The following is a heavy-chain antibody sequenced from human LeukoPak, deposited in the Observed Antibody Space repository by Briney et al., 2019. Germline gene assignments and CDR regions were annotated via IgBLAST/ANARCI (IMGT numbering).Heavy chain of an antibody. V-gene: IGHV1-69*02. Sequence: GASVKVSCKASGGIFSSYTISWVRQAPGQGLEWMGRIIPILGIANYAQKFQGRVTITADKSTSTAYMELSSLRSEDTAVYYCASHSPRIAAAGGAYAFDIWGQGTMVTVSS. CDR3: ASHSPRIAAAGGAYAFDI. J-gene: IGHJ3*02. CDR2: IIPILGIA. CDR1: GGIFSSYT. D-gene: IGHD6-13*01.